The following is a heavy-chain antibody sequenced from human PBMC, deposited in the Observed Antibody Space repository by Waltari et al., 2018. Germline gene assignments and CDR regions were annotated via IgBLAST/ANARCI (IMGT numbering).Heavy chain of an antibody. CDR3: ARGSFDSDSYFDV. Sequence: QVQLQESGPGLGKPSETLSLTCAVSGYPISSGYYWGWIRQPPGKGLEWIGRIYHSGTTYYSPSRKSRVTISVDTSKNQFSLKVTSLTAADTAIYYCARGSFDSDSYFDVWGRGTLVTVSS. D-gene: IGHD1-26*01. V-gene: IGHV4-38-2*01. CDR1: GYPISSGYY. CDR2: IYHSGTT. J-gene: IGHJ2*01.